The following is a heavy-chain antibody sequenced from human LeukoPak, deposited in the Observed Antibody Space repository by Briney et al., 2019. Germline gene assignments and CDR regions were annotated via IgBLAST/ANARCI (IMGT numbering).Heavy chain of an antibody. CDR2: IKQDGSEK. CDR3: ARDRTTVNY. CDR1: GFTFSSYW. Sequence: QAGGSLRLSCEASGFTFSSYWMNWVRQAPGKGLEWVAYIKQDGSEKYYVDSVKGRFTISRDNARNSLYLQMNSLRAEDTAVYYCARDRTTVNYWGQGTLVTVSS. D-gene: IGHD4-4*01. J-gene: IGHJ4*02. V-gene: IGHV3-7*03.